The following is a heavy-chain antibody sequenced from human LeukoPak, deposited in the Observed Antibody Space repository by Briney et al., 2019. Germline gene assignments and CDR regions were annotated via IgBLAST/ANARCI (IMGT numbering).Heavy chain of an antibody. CDR2: IGGSNYYRGST. CDR3: ARLETSVTEHNWFDP. J-gene: IGHJ5*02. D-gene: IGHD2-21*02. CDR1: GASISSSAYY. V-gene: IGHV4-39*01. Sequence: PSETLSLTCTVSGASISSSAYYWGWIRQPPGKGLEWIGSIGGSNYYRGSTYYNPSLKSRVTIHVDTSKDQFSLKLGSVTAADTAVYYCARLETSVTEHNWFDPWGQGTLVTVSS.